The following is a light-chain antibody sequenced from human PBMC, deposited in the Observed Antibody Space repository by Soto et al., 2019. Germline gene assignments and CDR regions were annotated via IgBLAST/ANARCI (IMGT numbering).Light chain of an antibody. CDR3: QQYNIYYT. Sequence: DIQMTQSPSTLSASVGDRVTITCRASQSISDWLAWYQQKPRKAPKLLIYAAYNLGSGVTSRFSGSGSGTEFTLTISSRQPHDFATCYSQQYNIYYTCGEGTKLEIK. CDR2: AAY. V-gene: IGKV1-5*01. CDR1: QSISDW. J-gene: IGKJ2*01.